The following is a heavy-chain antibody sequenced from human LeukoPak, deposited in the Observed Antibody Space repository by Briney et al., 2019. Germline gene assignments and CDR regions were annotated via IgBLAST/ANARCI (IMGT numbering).Heavy chain of an antibody. Sequence: GGSLRLSCAASGFTFSNYAMSWVRQAPGKGLEWVSTIGYSDNTYYADSVKGRFTISRDNSKNTLYLQMNSLRAEDTAVYYCARDQVKRVRVAGDYYYYGMDVWGQGTTVTVSS. V-gene: IGHV3-23*01. J-gene: IGHJ6*02. D-gene: IGHD6-19*01. CDR2: IGYSDNT. CDR3: ARDQVKRVRVAGDYYYYGMDV. CDR1: GFTFSNYA.